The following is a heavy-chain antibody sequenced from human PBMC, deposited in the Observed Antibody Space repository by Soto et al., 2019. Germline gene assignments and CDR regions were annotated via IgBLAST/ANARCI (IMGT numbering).Heavy chain of an antibody. V-gene: IGHV1-18*01. CDR2: ISAHNGNT. J-gene: IGHJ4*02. CDR1: GYAFTTYG. Sequence: QVHLVQSGAEVKKPGASVKVSCPGSGYAFTTYGITWVRQAPGQGLEWMGWISAHNGNTNYAQKLQGRVTVTRDTSTSTAYMELRSMRYDDTAVYYGARGRYGDYWGQGALVTVSS. CDR3: ARGRYGDY. D-gene: IGHD1-1*01.